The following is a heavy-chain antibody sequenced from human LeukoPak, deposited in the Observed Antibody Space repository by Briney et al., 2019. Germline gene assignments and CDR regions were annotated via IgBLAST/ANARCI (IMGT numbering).Heavy chain of an antibody. CDR2: IYYSGST. V-gene: IGHV4-59*01. CDR3: AREGGLSGMDV. Sequence: SETLSLTCTVSGGSISSYYWSRIRQPPEKGLEWIGYIYYSGSTNYNPSLKSRVTISVDTSKNQFSLKLSSVTAADTAVYYCAREGGLSGMDVWGQGTTVTVSS. J-gene: IGHJ6*02. CDR1: GGSISSYY. D-gene: IGHD3-16*01.